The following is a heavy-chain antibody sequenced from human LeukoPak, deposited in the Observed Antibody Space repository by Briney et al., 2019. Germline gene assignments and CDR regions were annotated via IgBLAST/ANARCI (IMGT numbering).Heavy chain of an antibody. CDR3: AKDIKGVASDYYYGMDV. J-gene: IGHJ6*02. Sequence: GGSLRLSCAASGFTFDDYAMHWVRHAPGKGLEWVSLISWDGGSTYYADSVKGRFTISRDNSKNSLYLQMNSLRAEDTALYYCAKDIKGVASDYYYGMDVWGQGTTVTVSS. D-gene: IGHD6-25*01. CDR1: GFTFDDYA. V-gene: IGHV3-43D*03. CDR2: ISWDGGST.